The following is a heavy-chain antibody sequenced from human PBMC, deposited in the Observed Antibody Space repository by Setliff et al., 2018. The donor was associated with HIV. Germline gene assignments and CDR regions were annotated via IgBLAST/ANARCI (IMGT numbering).Heavy chain of an antibody. CDR2: ISPDDSDT. CDR3: ARHRSNAGYGFFYQYYLDV. V-gene: IGHV5-51*01. J-gene: IGHJ6*03. Sequence: GESLKISCKGSGYSFTNYWIGWVRQMPGKGLEWMGIISPDDSDTRYSPSFQGQVTISADKSISTAYLHWSSLKASDTATYYCARHRSNAGYGFFYQYYLDVWGAGTTVTVSS. D-gene: IGHD3-9*01. CDR1: GYSFTNYW.